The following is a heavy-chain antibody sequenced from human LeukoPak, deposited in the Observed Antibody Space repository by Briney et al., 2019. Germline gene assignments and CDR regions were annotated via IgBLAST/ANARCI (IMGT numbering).Heavy chain of an antibody. Sequence: GGSLRLSCAASGLTVRNNFMSWVRQAPGKGLGWVSVIYSDGSTYYEDSVKGRFTISRDTSKNTLSLQMYSLRAEDTAVYYCAREKGRGVISPYFDSWGQGTLVTVSS. CDR1: GLTVRNNF. CDR3: AREKGRGVISPYFDS. J-gene: IGHJ4*02. V-gene: IGHV3-53*01. CDR2: IYSDGST. D-gene: IGHD3-10*01.